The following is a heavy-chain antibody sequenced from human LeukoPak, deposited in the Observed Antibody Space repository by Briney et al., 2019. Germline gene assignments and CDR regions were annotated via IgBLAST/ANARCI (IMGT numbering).Heavy chain of an antibody. V-gene: IGHV4-59*05. CDR2: IYYSGST. Sequence: SETLSLTCTVSGGSISSYYWSWIRQPPGKGLEWIGSIYYSGSTYYNPSLKSRVTISVDTSKNQFSLKLSSVTAADTAVYYCARLELELQFDYWGQGTLVTVSS. CDR1: GGSISSYY. CDR3: ARLELELQFDY. D-gene: IGHD1-7*01. J-gene: IGHJ4*02.